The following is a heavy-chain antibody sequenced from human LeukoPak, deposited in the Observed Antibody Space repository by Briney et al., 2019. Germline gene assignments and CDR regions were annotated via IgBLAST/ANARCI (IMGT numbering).Heavy chain of an antibody. CDR2: IKSKTDGGTT. CDR1: GFTFSNAW. J-gene: IGHJ3*02. V-gene: IGHV3-15*01. CDR3: ARDRSSSSWSDAFDI. D-gene: IGHD6-13*01. Sequence: GGSLRLSCAASGFTFSNAWMSWVRQAPGKGLEWVGRIKSKTDGGTTDYAAPVKGRFTISRDDSKNTLYLQMNSLRAEDTAVYYCARDRSSSSWSDAFDIWGQGTMVTVSS.